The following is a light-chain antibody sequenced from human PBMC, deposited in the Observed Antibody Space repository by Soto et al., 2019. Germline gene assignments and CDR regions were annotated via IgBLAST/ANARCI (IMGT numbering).Light chain of an antibody. Sequence: DIQMTQSPSSVSASVGDRVTITCRASQGISSWLAWYQQKAGXAPKLLIHAASNLQSGVPSRFSGSRSGTXFTLXXRSPKPEDFATDCCQQADSFPITFGQGTRLEIK. V-gene: IGKV1-12*01. CDR2: AAS. CDR3: QQADSFPIT. CDR1: QGISSW. J-gene: IGKJ5*01.